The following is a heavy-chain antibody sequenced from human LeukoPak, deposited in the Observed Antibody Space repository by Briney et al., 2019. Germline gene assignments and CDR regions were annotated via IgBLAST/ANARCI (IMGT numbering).Heavy chain of an antibody. J-gene: IGHJ4*02. D-gene: IGHD6-13*01. Sequence: PGGSLRLSCAASGFTFSSYGMIWVRQAPGKGLEWVSGISGSGGSKYLADSVKGRFTISRDNSKNTLYLEMNSLRADDTAVYYCAKDRPTVYSSSWLHFLDSWGQGTLVTVSS. CDR3: AKDRPTVYSSSWLHFLDS. CDR1: GFTFSSYG. V-gene: IGHV3-23*01. CDR2: ISGSGGSK.